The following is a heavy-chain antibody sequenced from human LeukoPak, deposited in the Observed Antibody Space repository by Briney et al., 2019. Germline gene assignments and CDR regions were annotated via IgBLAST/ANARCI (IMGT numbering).Heavy chain of an antibody. CDR2: ISSSGSTI. CDR1: GFTFSDYY. V-gene: IGHV3-11*04. CDR3: ARVSIVVVPAAIGWFDP. D-gene: IGHD2-2*01. Sequence: GGSLRLSCAASGFTFSDYYMSWIRQAPGKGLEWVSYISSSGSTIYYADSVKGRFTISRDNAKNSLYLQMNSLRAEDTAVYYCARVSIVVVPAAIGWFDPWGQGTLVTVSS. J-gene: IGHJ5*02.